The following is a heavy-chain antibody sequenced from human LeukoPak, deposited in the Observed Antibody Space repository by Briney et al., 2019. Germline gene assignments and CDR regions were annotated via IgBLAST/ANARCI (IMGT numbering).Heavy chain of an antibody. V-gene: IGHV1-8*02. D-gene: IGHD6-13*01. Sequence: ASVKVSCKASGYTFTSYAMNWVRQAPGQGLEWMGWMNPNSGNTGYAQKFQGRVTMTRNTSISTAYMELSSLRSEDTAVYYCATDSSSWYGSDYWGQGTLVTVSS. CDR2: MNPNSGNT. J-gene: IGHJ4*02. CDR1: GYTFTSYA. CDR3: ATDSSSWYGSDY.